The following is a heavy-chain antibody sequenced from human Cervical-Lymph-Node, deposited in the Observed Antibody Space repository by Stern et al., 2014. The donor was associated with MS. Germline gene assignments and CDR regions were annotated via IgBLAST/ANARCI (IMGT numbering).Heavy chain of an antibody. CDR2: INSDGSST. Sequence: EMQLVESGGGLVQPGGSLRLSCAASGFTFSSYWMHWVRQAPGKGLVWVSRINSDGSSTSYADSVKGRFTISRDNAKNTLYLQMNSLRAEDTAVYYCARGSGGDDAFDIWGQGTMVTVSS. J-gene: IGHJ3*02. D-gene: IGHD2-21*02. V-gene: IGHV3-74*02. CDR3: ARGSGGDDAFDI. CDR1: GFTFSSYW.